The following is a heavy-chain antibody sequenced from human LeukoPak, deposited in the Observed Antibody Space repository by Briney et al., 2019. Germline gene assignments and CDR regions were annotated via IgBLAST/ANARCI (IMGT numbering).Heavy chain of an antibody. J-gene: IGHJ4*02. Sequence: SVRVSCKASGGTFSSYTISWVRQAPGQGLEWMGRIIPILGIANYAQKFQGRVTITADKSTSTAYMELSSLRSEDTAVYYCASSLSGSYASDCWGQGTLVTVSS. CDR1: GGTFSSYT. CDR3: ASSLSGSYASDC. CDR2: IIPILGIA. V-gene: IGHV1-69*02. D-gene: IGHD1-26*01.